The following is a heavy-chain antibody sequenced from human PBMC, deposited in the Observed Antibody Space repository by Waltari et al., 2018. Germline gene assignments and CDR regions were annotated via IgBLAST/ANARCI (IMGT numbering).Heavy chain of an antibody. Sequence: EVQLVQSGAEVKKPGATVKISCKASGYTFTDYYMHWVHKAHGKGLEWMGRVDPEDGETIYAEKVQGRVTITADTSTDTAYMELSSLRSEDTAVYYCATFHLDSSGYYYRAEYFDYWGQGTLVTVSS. J-gene: IGHJ4*02. V-gene: IGHV1-69-2*01. D-gene: IGHD3-22*01. CDR1: GYTFTDYY. CDR3: ATFHLDSSGYYYRAEYFDY. CDR2: VDPEDGET.